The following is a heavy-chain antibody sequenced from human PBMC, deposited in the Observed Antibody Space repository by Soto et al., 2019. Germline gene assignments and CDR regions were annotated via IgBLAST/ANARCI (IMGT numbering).Heavy chain of an antibody. CDR2: ISSSSSNI. CDR1: GFTFSTYS. D-gene: IGHD2-2*02. CDR3: ARVVVPAAIQEFDS. J-gene: IGHJ4*02. Sequence: EVQLVESGGGFVQPGGSLRLSCAASGFTFSTYSMSWVRQAPGKGLEWVSYISSSSSNIYYADSVNGRFTISRDNAKNSLYLQVNSLRDEDTAVYYCARVVVPAAIQEFDSWGQGTLVAVSS. V-gene: IGHV3-48*02.